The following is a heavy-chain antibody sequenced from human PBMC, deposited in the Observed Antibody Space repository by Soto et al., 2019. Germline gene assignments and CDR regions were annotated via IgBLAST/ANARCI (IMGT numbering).Heavy chain of an antibody. CDR2: INPSGDNT. CDR3: ARDYYGSGSGWFAP. D-gene: IGHD3-10*01. Sequence: QEQQVQSGAEVKKPGASVKVSCKASGSTFTRYYIHWVRQAPGQGLEWMGIINPSGDNTSYAQKFQGRVTMTRDTSTSTVYMELSSLRSEDTAVYYCARDYYGSGSGWFAPWGQGTLVTVSS. V-gene: IGHV1-46*01. J-gene: IGHJ5*02. CDR1: GSTFTRYY.